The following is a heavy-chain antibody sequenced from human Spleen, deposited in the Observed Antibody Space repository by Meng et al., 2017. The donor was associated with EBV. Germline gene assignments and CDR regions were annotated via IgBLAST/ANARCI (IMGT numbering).Heavy chain of an antibody. V-gene: IGHV4-61*01. J-gene: IGHJ4*02. CDR1: GGSVRICNHD. CDR2: MCISGST. Sequence: DEGPELGEALERLVLTWTVAGGSVRICNHDWGWIRQPQEQGMGLISVMCISGSTNDNTSLKSRITISVDTSKNQFYLKLNSVTAADTAVYYCGRIMVRGVTSIDCWGQGTLVTVSS. D-gene: IGHD3-10*01. CDR3: GRIMVRGVTSIDC.